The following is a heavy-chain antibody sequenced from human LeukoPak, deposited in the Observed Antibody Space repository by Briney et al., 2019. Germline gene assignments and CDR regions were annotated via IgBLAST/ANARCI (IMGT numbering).Heavy chain of an antibody. CDR1: GFTFSSYW. Sequence: GGSLRLSCAASGFTFSSYWMSWVRQAPGKGLEWVANIKQDGSEKYYVDSVKGRFTISRDNAKNSLYLQMNSLRAEDTAVYYCARIPPPAEQWLPYFDYWGQGTLVTVSS. D-gene: IGHD6-19*01. V-gene: IGHV3-7*01. J-gene: IGHJ4*02. CDR3: ARIPPPAEQWLPYFDY. CDR2: IKQDGSEK.